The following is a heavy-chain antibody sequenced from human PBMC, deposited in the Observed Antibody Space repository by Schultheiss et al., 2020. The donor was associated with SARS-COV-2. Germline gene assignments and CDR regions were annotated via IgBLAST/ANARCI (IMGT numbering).Heavy chain of an antibody. V-gene: IGHV1-8*03. CDR1: GYTFTSYD. Sequence: ASVKVSCKASGYTFTSYDINWVRQATGQGLEWMGWMNPNSGNTGYAQKFQGRVTITRNTSISTAYMELSSLRSEDTAVYYCARDDYSNYRGSLDGMDVWGQGTTVTVSS. CDR3: ARDDYSNYRGSLDGMDV. D-gene: IGHD4-11*01. J-gene: IGHJ6*02. CDR2: MNPNSGNT.